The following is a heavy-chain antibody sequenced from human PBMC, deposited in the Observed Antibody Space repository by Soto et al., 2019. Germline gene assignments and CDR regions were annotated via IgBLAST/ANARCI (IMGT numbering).Heavy chain of an antibody. CDR3: ARDRLMGQYFGS. CDR1: GGSIKSGSYY. D-gene: IGHD3-10*01. CDR2: INYSGST. Sequence: PSETLSLTCTATGGSIKSGSYYWSWIRQHPGKGLEWIGNINYSGSTYYNPSLKSRVIMSVDASQNQFFLKLTSVTAADTAVYYCARDRLMGQYFGSWGQGTLVTVSS. J-gene: IGHJ4*02. V-gene: IGHV4-31*03.